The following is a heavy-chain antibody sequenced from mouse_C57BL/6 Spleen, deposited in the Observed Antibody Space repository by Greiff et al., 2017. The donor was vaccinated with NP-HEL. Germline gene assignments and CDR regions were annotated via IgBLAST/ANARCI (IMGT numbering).Heavy chain of an antibody. CDR2: ISSGGDYI. CDR3: TRDRDFITGYFDV. Sequence: EVKLMESGEGLVKPGGSLKLSCAASGFTFSSYAMSWVRQTPEKRLEWVAYISSGGDYIYYADTVKGRFTISRDNARNTLYLQMSSLKSEDTAMYYCTRDRDFITGYFDVWGTGTTVTVSS. CDR1: GFTFSSYA. D-gene: IGHD1-1*01. J-gene: IGHJ1*03. V-gene: IGHV5-9-1*02.